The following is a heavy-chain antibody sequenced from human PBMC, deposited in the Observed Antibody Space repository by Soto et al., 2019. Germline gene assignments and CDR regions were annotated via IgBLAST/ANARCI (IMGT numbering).Heavy chain of an antibody. Sequence: ASVKVSCKASGYTFTSYGISWVRQAPGQGLEWMGWISAYNGNTNHAQKLQGRVTMTTDTSTSTAYMELRSLRSDDTAVYYCARGGHYYDSSGTPGDYYGMDVWGQGTTVTVSS. CDR3: ARGGHYYDSSGTPGDYYGMDV. V-gene: IGHV1-18*04. D-gene: IGHD3-22*01. CDR2: ISAYNGNT. J-gene: IGHJ6*02. CDR1: GYTFTSYG.